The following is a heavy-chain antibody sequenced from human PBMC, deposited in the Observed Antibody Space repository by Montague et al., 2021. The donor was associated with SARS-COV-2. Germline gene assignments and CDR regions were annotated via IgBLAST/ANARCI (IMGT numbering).Heavy chain of an antibody. CDR1: GYTLYGNW. D-gene: IGHD1-1*01. CDR2: IKLDGSEK. J-gene: IGHJ3*01. V-gene: IGHV3-7*03. Sequence: SLRLSCAVSGYTLYGNWMSWVRQAPGKGLEWVANIKLDGSEKYHVDSVKGRLTISGDNANNSLFLQMDNLRADDTAVYYCATGFGSDVWGQGTMVTVSS. CDR3: ATGFGSDV.